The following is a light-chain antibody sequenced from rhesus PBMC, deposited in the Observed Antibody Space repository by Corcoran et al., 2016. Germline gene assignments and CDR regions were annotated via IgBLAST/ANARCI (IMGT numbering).Light chain of an antibody. V-gene: IGKV3-10*01. J-gene: IGKJ2*01. CDR2: GAS. CDR3: YQHSSGYS. Sequence: QVILTQSPATLSLSPGERATLSCRASQSVSSYLAWYQQKHGQAPRPLLYGASTRATGIPDRFSGSGSGTDFTLTISSLEPEDVGVYHCYQHSSGYSFGQGTKVEIK. CDR1: QSVSSY.